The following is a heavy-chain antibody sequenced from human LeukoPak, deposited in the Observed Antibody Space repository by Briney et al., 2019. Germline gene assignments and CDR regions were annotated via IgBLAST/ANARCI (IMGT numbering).Heavy chain of an antibody. V-gene: IGHV1-58*02. J-gene: IGHJ3*02. D-gene: IGHD3-22*01. CDR2: IVVGSGNT. CDR1: GFTFSSSA. Sequence: ASVKVSCKASGFTFSSSAMQWVRQARGQRLEWIGWIVVGSGNTNFAQKFQERVTITRDMSTSTAYMELSSLRSEDTAVYYCSAGMYYYDSSGLFDIWGQGTMVTVSS. CDR3: SAGMYYYDSSGLFDI.